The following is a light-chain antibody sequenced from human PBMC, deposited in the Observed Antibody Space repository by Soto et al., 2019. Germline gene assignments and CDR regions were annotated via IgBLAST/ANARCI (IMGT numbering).Light chain of an antibody. V-gene: IGKV2-28*01. CDR3: TPALQTPPT. CDR1: QSLLHSNGYNL. CDR2: LGY. J-gene: IGKJ1*01. Sequence: DIVMTQSPLSLPVIPGEPASISCRASQSLLHSNGYNLLDWYLQKPGQSPQLLIYLGYNRASGVTDRFSGSGSGTDFTLKISRVQAEDVGVYYCTPALQTPPTVGPGTKVEIK.